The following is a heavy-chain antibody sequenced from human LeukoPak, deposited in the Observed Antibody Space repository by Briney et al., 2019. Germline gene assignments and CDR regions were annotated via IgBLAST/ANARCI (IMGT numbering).Heavy chain of an antibody. Sequence: SETLSLTCTVSGGSISSSSFYWGWIRQSRGKGLEWIGSIYYSGNTYYNPSLKSRVTISVDTSENQFSLKLSSVTAADTAVYYCARGQGSGRTILYFYYGMDVWGQGTTVTVSS. CDR2: IYYSGNT. CDR3: ARGQGSGRTILYFYYGMDV. J-gene: IGHJ6*02. V-gene: IGHV4-39*07. CDR1: GGSISSSSFY. D-gene: IGHD3-10*01.